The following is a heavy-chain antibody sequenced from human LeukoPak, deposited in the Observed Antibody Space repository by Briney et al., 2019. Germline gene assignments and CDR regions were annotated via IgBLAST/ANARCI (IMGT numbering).Heavy chain of an antibody. CDR2: IDQSGGYI. J-gene: IGHJ4*02. Sequence: TGGSLRLSCTASGLTFSNYAMSWVRQAPAKGLGWVAGIDQSGGYIHYADSVKGRFTISRDNSKNTLHLQMSSLRAEDTAVYYCAKDYRGSGEVGETGPLDYWGQGTLVTVSS. D-gene: IGHD1-14*01. V-gene: IGHV3-23*01. CDR1: GLTFSNYA. CDR3: AKDYRGSGEVGETGPLDY.